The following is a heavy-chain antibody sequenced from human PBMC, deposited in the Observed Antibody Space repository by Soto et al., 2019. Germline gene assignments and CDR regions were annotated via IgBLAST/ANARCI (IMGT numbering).Heavy chain of an antibody. D-gene: IGHD3-22*01. J-gene: IGHJ4*02. V-gene: IGHV3-43*01. CDR2: ISWDGGST. Sequence: GGSLRLSCAASGFTFDDYTMHWVRQAPGKGLEWVSLISWDGGSTYYADSVKGRFTISRDNSKNSLYLQMNSLRTEDTALYYCAKARGNYYDRSGYPLDFDYWGQGPLVTVSS. CDR1: GFTFDDYT. CDR3: AKARGNYYDRSGYPLDFDY.